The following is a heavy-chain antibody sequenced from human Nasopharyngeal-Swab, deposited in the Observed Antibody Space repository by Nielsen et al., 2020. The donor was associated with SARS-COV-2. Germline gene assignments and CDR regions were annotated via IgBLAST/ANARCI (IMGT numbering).Heavy chain of an antibody. CDR3: ARHRYSSSWSWYFDY. CDR2: IYYSGST. Sequence: SETLSLTCTVSGGSIRSSSYYWGWIRQPPGKGLEWIGSIYYSGSTYYNPSLKSRVTISVDTSKNRFSLKLSSVTAADTAVYYCARHRYSSSWSWYFDYWGQGTLVTVSS. V-gene: IGHV4-39*01. J-gene: IGHJ4*02. D-gene: IGHD6-13*01. CDR1: GGSIRSSSYY.